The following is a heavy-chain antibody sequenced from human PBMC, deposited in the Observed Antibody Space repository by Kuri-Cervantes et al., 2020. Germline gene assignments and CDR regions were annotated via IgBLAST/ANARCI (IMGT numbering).Heavy chain of an antibody. CDR3: ARDPQIRYYYDSSGYYYDY. V-gene: IGHV1-18*01. Sequence: ASVKVSCKASGYTFTSYGISWVRQAPGQGLEWMGWISAYNGNTNYAQEFQGRVTMTRDTSISTAYMELSRLRSDDTAVYYCARDPQIRYYYDSSGYYYDYWGQGTLVTVSS. J-gene: IGHJ4*02. CDR2: ISAYNGNT. D-gene: IGHD3-22*01. CDR1: GYTFTSYG.